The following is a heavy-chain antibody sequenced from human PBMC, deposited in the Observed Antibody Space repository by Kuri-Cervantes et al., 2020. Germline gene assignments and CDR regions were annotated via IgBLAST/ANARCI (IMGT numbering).Heavy chain of an antibody. CDR2: VYSNGNT. Sequence: ESLKISCTVSGGSISNYYWSWIRQSPEKSLEWIGYVYSNGNTNYSPSLKSRITISVDTSKNQFSLQLRSVTAADTAVYYCTRGRNSHSSAWSSRGPDYYHYRMDVWGQGTTVTVSS. CDR1: GGSISNYY. CDR3: TRGRNSHSSAWSSRGPDYYHYRMDV. J-gene: IGHJ6*02. V-gene: IGHV4-59*13. D-gene: IGHD3-22*01.